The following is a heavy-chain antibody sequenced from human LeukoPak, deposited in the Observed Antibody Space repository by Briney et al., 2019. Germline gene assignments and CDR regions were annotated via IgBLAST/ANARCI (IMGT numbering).Heavy chain of an antibody. Sequence: SDTLSLTCTVSGGSSSSYYWSWIREPPGKGLEWLGYIYYSGRTNYNTSLESPVTISLYTSKNQFSLKPSSVTAAAAAVYYSARSGLLWFGESPFDYWGQGTLVTVSS. V-gene: IGHV4-59*07. CDR3: ARSGLLWFGESPFDY. CDR1: GGSSSSYY. J-gene: IGHJ4*02. D-gene: IGHD3-10*01. CDR2: IYYSGRT.